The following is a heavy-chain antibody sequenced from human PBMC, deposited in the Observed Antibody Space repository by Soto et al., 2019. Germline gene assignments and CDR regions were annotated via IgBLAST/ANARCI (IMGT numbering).Heavy chain of an antibody. V-gene: IGHV1-2*02. CDR2: INPKTAAT. J-gene: IGHJ6*02. Sequence: GASVKVSCKPSGYSFSDYFIQWVRQAPGQGLEWVAWINPKTAATNYAKKFQGRVSLTWDTSSTTAYMELTRLRPDDTAVYYCARIQCGLNYYHAMDVWGQGTTDTVSS. CDR1: GYSFSDYF. D-gene: IGHD6-19*01. CDR3: ARIQCGLNYYHAMDV.